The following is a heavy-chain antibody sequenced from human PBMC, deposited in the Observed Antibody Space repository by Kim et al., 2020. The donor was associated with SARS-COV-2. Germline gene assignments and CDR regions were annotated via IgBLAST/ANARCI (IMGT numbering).Heavy chain of an antibody. D-gene: IGHD2-15*01. CDR3: AKERRKYCSGGSCHLEY. J-gene: IGHJ4*02. Sequence: KGRFTISRNNSKNTLYLQMNNLRAEDTAVYYCAKERRKYCSGGSCHLEYWGQGTLVTVSS. V-gene: IGHV3-33*06.